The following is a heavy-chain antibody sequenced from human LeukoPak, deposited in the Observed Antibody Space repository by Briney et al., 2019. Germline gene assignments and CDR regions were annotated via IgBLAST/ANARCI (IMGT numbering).Heavy chain of an antibody. CDR2: INPNSGGT. D-gene: IGHD2-2*01. CDR3: ARWNRDIVVVPAASNWFDP. V-gene: IGHV1-2*02. CDR1: GYTFTGYY. J-gene: IGHJ5*02. Sequence: ASVKVSCKASGYTFTGYYMHWVRQAPGQGLEWMGWINPNSGGTNYAQKFQGRVTMTRDTSISTAYMELSRLRSDDTAVYYCARWNRDIVVVPAASNWFDPWGQGTLVTVSS.